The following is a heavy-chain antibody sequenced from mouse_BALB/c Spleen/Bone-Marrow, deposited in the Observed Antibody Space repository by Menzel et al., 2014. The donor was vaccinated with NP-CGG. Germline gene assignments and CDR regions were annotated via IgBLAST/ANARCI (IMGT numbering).Heavy chain of an antibody. J-gene: IGHJ2*01. Sequence: VQLQQSGAELVRPGTSVKISCKASGYTFTNYWLGWIKQRPGHGLEWIGDFYPGGGHTNYNEEFKGKATLTADASSSTAYMQLSSLTSGDSAVYFCARTAYFDYWGQGTTLTVSS. V-gene: IGHV1-63*02. CDR3: ARTAYFDY. CDR2: FYPGGGHT. CDR1: GYTFTNYW.